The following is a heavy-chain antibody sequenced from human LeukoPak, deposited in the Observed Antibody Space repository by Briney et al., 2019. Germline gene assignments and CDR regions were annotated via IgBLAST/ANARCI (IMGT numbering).Heavy chain of an antibody. CDR1: GGSISSGSYY. J-gene: IGHJ4*02. V-gene: IGHV4-61*02. Sequence: PSQTLSLTCTVSGGSISSGSYYGRWIRHPGGEGVEWIGRICTSGSTHYNPSLKSRVTISVDTSKNKFSLKLSSLTAADTAVYYCARDLAYGDYAYYFDYWGQGTLVTVSS. CDR2: ICTSGST. CDR3: ARDLAYGDYAYYFDY. D-gene: IGHD4-17*01.